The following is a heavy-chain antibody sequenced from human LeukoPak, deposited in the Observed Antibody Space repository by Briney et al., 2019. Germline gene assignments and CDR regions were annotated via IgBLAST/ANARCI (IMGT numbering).Heavy chain of an antibody. CDR2: IKHDGGEK. CDR3: ARAGGCCYFDY. Sequence: GGSLRLSCAASGFTFRRYWMSWVRQARGKGLEWVANIKHDGGEKYYVDSVKGRFTISRDNAKNSLYLQMNRLRAEDTAVYYRARAGGCCYFDYWGQGAPVTVSS. D-gene: IGHD1-1*01. CDR1: GFTFRRYW. V-gene: IGHV3-7*01. J-gene: IGHJ4*02.